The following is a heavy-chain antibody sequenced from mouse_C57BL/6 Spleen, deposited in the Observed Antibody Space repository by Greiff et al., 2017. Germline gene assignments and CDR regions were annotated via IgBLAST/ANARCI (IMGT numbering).Heavy chain of an antibody. D-gene: IGHD1-1*01. CDR1: GYTFTDYY. J-gene: IGHJ4*01. Sequence: VQLQQSGPELVKPGASVKISCKASGYTFTDYYMNWVKQSHGKSLEWIGDINPNNGGTSYNQKFKGKATLTVDKSSSTAYMECRSLTSEDSAVYYCASSYYYGSSYDYAMDYWGQGTSVTVSS. V-gene: IGHV1-26*01. CDR2: INPNNGGT. CDR3: ASSYYYGSSYDYAMDY.